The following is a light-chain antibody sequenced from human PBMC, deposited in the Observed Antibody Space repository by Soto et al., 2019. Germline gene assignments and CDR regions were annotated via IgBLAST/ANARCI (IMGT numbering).Light chain of an antibody. CDR2: GAS. V-gene: IGKV3-20*01. CDR3: QQYGSSPMYT. Sequence: EIVLTQSPGTLSLSPGERATLSCRASQSVSSSYLAWYQQKPGQAPRLLIYGASDRATGIPDRFSGSGSGTDFALTISRLEPEDFAVYYCQQYGSSPMYTFGRGTKLEIK. J-gene: IGKJ2*01. CDR1: QSVSSSY.